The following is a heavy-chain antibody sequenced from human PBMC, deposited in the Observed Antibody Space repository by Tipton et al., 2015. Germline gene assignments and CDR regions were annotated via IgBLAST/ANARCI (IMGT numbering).Heavy chain of an antibody. J-gene: IGHJ4*02. CDR2: IYYSGHT. CDR3: ARAVAGTFDY. Sequence: TLSLTCTVSGGSISINSDYWGWIRQPPGKGLEWIGSIYYSGHTKYNPSLKSRVTISADTSKNQFSLKMTSVTAADTAVYYCARAVAGTFDYWGQGTLVTVSS. CDR1: GGSISINSDY. V-gene: IGHV4-39*07. D-gene: IGHD6-19*01.